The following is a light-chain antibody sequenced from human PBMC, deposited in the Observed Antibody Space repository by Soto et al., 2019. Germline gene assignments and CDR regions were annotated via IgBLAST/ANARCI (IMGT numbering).Light chain of an antibody. CDR2: GAS. Sequence: EIVMTQSPATLSVSPGERATLSCRASQSVSSNLAWYQQKPGQAPRLLIYGASTRATGIPARFSGSGSGTAFTLTISSLQSEDFAVYYCQQYNNWMSTFGQGTKLEIK. CDR3: QQYNNWMST. CDR1: QSVSSN. V-gene: IGKV3-15*01. J-gene: IGKJ2*01.